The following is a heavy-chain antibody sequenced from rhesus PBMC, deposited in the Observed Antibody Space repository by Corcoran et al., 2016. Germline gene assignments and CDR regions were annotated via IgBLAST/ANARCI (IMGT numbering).Heavy chain of an antibody. CDR2: IYGDSSST. D-gene: IGHD4-23*01. CDR3: AKLGYSNRDY. Sequence: QVQLQESGPGLVKPSEPLSLTCTVPGAPFTGYHYCSWTRPPPGKGLEWIGGIYGDSSSTYYNPSLKSRVTISKDTSKNQFSLKLSSVTAADTAVYYCAKLGYSNRDYWGQGVLVTVSS. V-gene: IGHV4-143*01. CDR1: GAPFTGYHY. J-gene: IGHJ4*01.